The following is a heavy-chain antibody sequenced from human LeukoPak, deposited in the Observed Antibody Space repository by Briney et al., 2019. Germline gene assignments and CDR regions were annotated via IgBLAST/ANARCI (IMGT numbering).Heavy chain of an antibody. D-gene: IGHD3-9*01. CDR2: ISGSGGST. J-gene: IGHJ6*02. CDR3: AKDFDKYFDWLSGVYYYGMDV. Sequence: GGSLRLSCAASGFTFSSYAMSWVRHAPGKGLEEVSAISGSGGSTYYADSVKGRFTITRDNSKNTLYLQMNSLTAEDTAVYYCAKDFDKYFDWLSGVYYYGMDVWGQGTTVTVSS. CDR1: GFTFSSYA. V-gene: IGHV3-23*01.